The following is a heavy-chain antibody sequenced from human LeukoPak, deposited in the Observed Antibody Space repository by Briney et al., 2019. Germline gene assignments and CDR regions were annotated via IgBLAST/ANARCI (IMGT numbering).Heavy chain of an antibody. Sequence: GASVKVSCKASGYTFTSYGISWVRQAPGQGLEWMGWISAYNGNTNYAQKLQGRVTMTTDTSTSTAYMELRSLRSDDTAVYYCARGGNYYDSSGYFHYWGQGTLVTVSP. CDR2: ISAYNGNT. CDR1: GYTFTSYG. CDR3: ARGGNYYDSSGYFHY. V-gene: IGHV1-18*01. D-gene: IGHD3-22*01. J-gene: IGHJ4*02.